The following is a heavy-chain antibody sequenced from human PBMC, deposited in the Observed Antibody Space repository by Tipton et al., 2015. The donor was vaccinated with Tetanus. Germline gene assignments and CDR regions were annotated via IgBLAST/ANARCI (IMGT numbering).Heavy chain of an antibody. V-gene: IGHV1-46*03. Sequence: QSGAEVKKPGASVKVSCKASGYTFTSYYMHWVRQAPGQGLEWMGIINPSGGSTSYAQKFQGRVTMTRDTSTSTVYMELSSLRSEDTAVYYCARSFFSGYYDSSGYSLFGYWGQGTLVTVSS. CDR1: GYTFTSYY. CDR2: INPSGGST. J-gene: IGHJ4*02. CDR3: ARSFFSGYYDSSGYSLFGY. D-gene: IGHD3-22*01.